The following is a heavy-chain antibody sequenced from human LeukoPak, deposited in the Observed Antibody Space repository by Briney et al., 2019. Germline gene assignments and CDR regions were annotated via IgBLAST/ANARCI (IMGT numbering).Heavy chain of an antibody. CDR3: AKDLDDSSGYADY. D-gene: IGHD3-22*01. CDR1: GFTFSSYA. Sequence: GGSLRLSCAASGFTFSSYAMNWVRQAPGKGLEWVSAISGSGGSTYYADSVKGRFTISRDNSKNTLYLQMNSLRAEDTAVYYCAKDLDDSSGYADYWGQGTLVTVSS. CDR2: ISGSGGST. J-gene: IGHJ4*02. V-gene: IGHV3-23*01.